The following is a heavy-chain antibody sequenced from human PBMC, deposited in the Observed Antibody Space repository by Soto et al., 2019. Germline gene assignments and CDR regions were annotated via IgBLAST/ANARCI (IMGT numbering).Heavy chain of an antibody. D-gene: IGHD2-15*01. CDR2: IYYSGST. V-gene: IGHV4-59*01. CDR1: GGSISSYY. J-gene: IGHJ5*02. Sequence: SETLSLTCTVSGGSISSYYWSWIRQPPGKGLEWIGYIYYSGSTNYNPSLKSRVTISVDTSKNQFSLKLSSVTAADTAVYYCARDVDVVWFDPWGQGTPVTVSS. CDR3: ARDVDVVWFDP.